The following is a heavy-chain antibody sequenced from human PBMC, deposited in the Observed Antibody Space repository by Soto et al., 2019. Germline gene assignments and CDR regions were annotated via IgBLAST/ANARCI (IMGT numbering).Heavy chain of an antibody. V-gene: IGHV1-69*12. CDR2: IIPIFGTP. D-gene: IGHD3-10*01. J-gene: IGHJ6*02. CDR3: YGIAPPLSYCGMDV. Sequence: QVQLVQSGAEVKKPGSSVKVSCKASGGTFSSYAISWVRQAPGQGLEWMGGIIPIFGTPNYAQKFQGRVKITADESTGTAYMELSSLRSEDTAVYYCYGIAPPLSYCGMDVWGQVNTVTGSS. CDR1: GGTFSSYA.